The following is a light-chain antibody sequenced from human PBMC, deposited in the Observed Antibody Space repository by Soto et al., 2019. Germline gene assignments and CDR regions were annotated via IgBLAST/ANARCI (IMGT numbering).Light chain of an antibody. J-gene: IGLJ1*01. CDR3: VAYRDPGTYV. V-gene: IGLV2-14*03. CDR1: TGDFNDFDS. CDR2: DLT. Sequence: QSVLAQPASVSGSPGQSISISCTGPTGDFNDFDSVSWYQHRPGEAPELKILDLTYRPSGVSERFSGSRSGSAASLTISGLQAEDEAEYYCVAYRDPGTYVFGPGTKLTVL.